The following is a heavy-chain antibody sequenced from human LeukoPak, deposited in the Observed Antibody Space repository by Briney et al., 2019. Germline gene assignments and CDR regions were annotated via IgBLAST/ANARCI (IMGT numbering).Heavy chain of an antibody. CDR2: FYHSGSM. CDR1: GYSISSGYY. CDR3: ARLDKGSASSVP. D-gene: IGHD2-2*03. V-gene: IGHV4-38-2*01. J-gene: IGHJ5*02. Sequence: SEALSLTCAVSGYSISSGYYWGWIRQPPGKGLEWIGSFYHSGSMYYNPSLKSRVTISVDTSKNQFSLELSSVTAADTAVYYCARLDKGSASSVPWGQGTLVTASS.